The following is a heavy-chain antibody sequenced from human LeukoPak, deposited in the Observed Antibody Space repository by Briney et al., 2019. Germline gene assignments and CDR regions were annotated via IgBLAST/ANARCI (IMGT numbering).Heavy chain of an antibody. D-gene: IGHD3-22*01. Sequence: GGSLRLSCAASGFTFSSYWMSWVRQAPGKGLEWVANIKQDGNEKYYVDSVKGRFTISRDNAKNSLYLQMNSLRAEDTAVYYCARSLIVVVITQSFDYWGQGTLVAVSS. J-gene: IGHJ4*02. CDR2: IKQDGNEK. V-gene: IGHV3-7*01. CDR3: ARSLIVVVITQSFDY. CDR1: GFTFSSYW.